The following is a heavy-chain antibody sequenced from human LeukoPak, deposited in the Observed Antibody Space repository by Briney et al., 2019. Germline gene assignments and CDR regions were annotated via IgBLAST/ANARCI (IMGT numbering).Heavy chain of an antibody. D-gene: IGHD3-16*02. Sequence: PSETLSLTCAVYGGSFSGYYWSWIRQPPGKGLEWIGEINHSGSTNYNPSLKSRVTISEDTSKNQFSLKLSSVTAADTAVYYCARTPRSRVYSLYYFDYWGQGTLVTVSS. CDR3: ARTPRSRVYSLYYFDY. J-gene: IGHJ4*02. CDR2: INHSGST. V-gene: IGHV4-34*01. CDR1: GGSFSGYY.